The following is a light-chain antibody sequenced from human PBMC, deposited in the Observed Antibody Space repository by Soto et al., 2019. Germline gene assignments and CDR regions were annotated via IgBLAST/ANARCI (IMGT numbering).Light chain of an antibody. V-gene: IGKV1-33*01. Sequence: DIQMTQSPSSLSASLGDRVTITCQASQNINNYLNWYQPKPGKAPKLLMSDASNLEAGVPSRFRRSGAGTYFIITISRPQPEYIATYYCQQYETLPTFGQGTRLEIK. CDR1: QNINNY. CDR3: QQYETLPT. J-gene: IGKJ5*01. CDR2: DAS.